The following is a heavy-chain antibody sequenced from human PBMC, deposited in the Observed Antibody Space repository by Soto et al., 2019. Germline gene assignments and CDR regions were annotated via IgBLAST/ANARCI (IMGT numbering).Heavy chain of an antibody. CDR3: ARYRGWLLGMNFDY. Sequence: SQTLSLTCAISGDSVSSNSVAWNWIRQSPSRGLEWLGRTYYRSKWYNDYAVSVKSRITINPDTSKNQFSLKLSSVTAADTAVYYCARYRGWLLGMNFDYWGQGTLVTVSS. CDR2: TYYRSKWYN. CDR1: GDSVSSNSVA. D-gene: IGHD5-12*01. V-gene: IGHV6-1*01. J-gene: IGHJ4*02.